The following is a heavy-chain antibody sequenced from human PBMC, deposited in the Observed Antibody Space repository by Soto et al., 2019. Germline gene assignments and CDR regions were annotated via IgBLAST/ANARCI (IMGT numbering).Heavy chain of an antibody. CDR1: GGSISSGGYS. D-gene: IGHD3-22*01. J-gene: IGHJ4*02. CDR3: AGDYYDSSGYLFPFLF. CDR2: IYHSGST. Sequence: SETLSLTCAVSGGSISSGGYSWSWIRQPPGKGLEWIGYIYHSGSTYYNPSLKSRVTISVDRSKNQFSLKLSSVTAADTAVYYCAGDYYDSSGYLFPFLFWGQGTLVTVSS. V-gene: IGHV4-30-2*01.